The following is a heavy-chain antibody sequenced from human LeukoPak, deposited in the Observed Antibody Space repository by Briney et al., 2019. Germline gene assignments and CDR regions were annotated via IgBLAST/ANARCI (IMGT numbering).Heavy chain of an antibody. V-gene: IGHV3-33*01. CDR3: ARDRWFGELFGYSFDY. CDR1: GFTFSIYG. CDR2: IWYDGSNK. Sequence: QPGGSLRLSCAASGFTFSIYGMHRVRQAPGKGLEWVAVIWYDGSNKYYADSVKGRFTISRDNSKNTLYLQMNSLRAEDTAVYYCARDRWFGELFGYSFDYWGQGTLVTVSS. J-gene: IGHJ4*02. D-gene: IGHD3-10*01.